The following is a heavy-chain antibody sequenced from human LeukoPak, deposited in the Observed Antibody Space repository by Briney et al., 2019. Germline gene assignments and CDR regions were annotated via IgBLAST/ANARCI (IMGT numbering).Heavy chain of an antibody. CDR2: INTDGSIT. CDR1: GFTFSTYW. J-gene: IGHJ1*01. V-gene: IGHV3-74*01. D-gene: IGHD1-26*01. CDR3: AGVPPSVGEATSEYFQD. Sequence: PGGSLRLSCAASGFTFSTYWMHWVRQAPGKGLLWVSRINTDGSITNYADSVKGRFTISRGNAKNTLYLQMNSLRSEDTAVYYCAGVPPSVGEATSEYFQDWGQGTLVTVSS.